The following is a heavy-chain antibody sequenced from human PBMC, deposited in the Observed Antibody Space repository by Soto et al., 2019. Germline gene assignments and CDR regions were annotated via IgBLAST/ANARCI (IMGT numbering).Heavy chain of an antibody. D-gene: IGHD1-1*01. Sequence: QVQLVQSGAEVKKPGSSVKVSCKASGGTFSSYAISWVRQAPGHGLEWMGGIIPLFGTANYAQKFQGRDTITADESTSTADRELSSLRSEDTAVYYCARDFSGTTTAYYYYGMDVWGQGTTVTVSS. CDR2: IIPLFGTA. CDR1: GGTFSSYA. CDR3: ARDFSGTTTAYYYYGMDV. J-gene: IGHJ6*02. V-gene: IGHV1-69*12.